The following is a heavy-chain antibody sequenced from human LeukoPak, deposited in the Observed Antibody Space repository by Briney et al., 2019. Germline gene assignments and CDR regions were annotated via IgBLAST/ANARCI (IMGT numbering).Heavy chain of an antibody. CDR1: GFTFGDYG. D-gene: IGHD3-22*01. V-gene: IGHV3-49*04. CDR2: IRSKAYGGTT. CDR3: TRGDYYDSSGYYLLFDS. Sequence: PGGSLRLSCIGSGFTFGDYGMSWVRQAPGKGLEWVGFIRSKAYGGTTEYAASVKGRFTISRDDSRSIAYLQMNSLKTEDTTVSYCTRGDYYDSSGYYLLFDSWGPGNLVTVSS. J-gene: IGHJ4*02.